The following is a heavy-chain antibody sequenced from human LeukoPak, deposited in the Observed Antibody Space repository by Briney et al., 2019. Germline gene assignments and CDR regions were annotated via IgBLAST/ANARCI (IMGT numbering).Heavy chain of an antibody. CDR1: GYTFTGYY. D-gene: IGHD6-13*01. J-gene: IGHJ4*02. V-gene: IGHV1-18*04. CDR3: ARDPKLAAAGDY. Sequence: GASVKGSCKASGYTFTGYYMHWVRQAPGQGLEWMGWISAYNGNTNYAQKLQGRVTMTTDTSTSTAYMELRSLRSDDTAVYYCARDPKLAAAGDYWGQGTLVTVSS. CDR2: ISAYNGNT.